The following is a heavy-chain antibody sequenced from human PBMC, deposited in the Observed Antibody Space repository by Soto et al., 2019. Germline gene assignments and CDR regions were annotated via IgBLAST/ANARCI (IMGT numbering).Heavy chain of an antibody. V-gene: IGHV1-2*04. J-gene: IGHJ6*02. Sequence: ASVKVSCKASGYTFTGYYMHWVRQAPGQGLEWMGWINPNSGGTNYAQKFQGWVTMTRDTSISTAYMELSRLRSDDTAVYYCARDGGDCTNGVCHYYYYGMDVWGQGTTVTVSS. CDR3: ARDGGDCTNGVCHYYYYGMDV. CDR2: INPNSGGT. CDR1: GYTFTGYY. D-gene: IGHD2-8*01.